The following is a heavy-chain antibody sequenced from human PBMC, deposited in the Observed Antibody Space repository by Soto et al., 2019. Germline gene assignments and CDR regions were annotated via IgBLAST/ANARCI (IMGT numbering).Heavy chain of an antibody. CDR1: GGTFSSYA. V-gene: IGHV1-69*13. Sequence: SVKVSCKASGGTFSSYAISWVRQAPGQGLEWMGGIIPIFGTANYAQKFQGRVTITADESTSTAYMELSSLRSEDTAVYYCARRGPITMVRGVIIRYYGMDVWG. CDR3: ARRGPITMVRGVIIRYYGMDV. CDR2: IIPIFGTA. D-gene: IGHD3-10*01. J-gene: IGHJ6*02.